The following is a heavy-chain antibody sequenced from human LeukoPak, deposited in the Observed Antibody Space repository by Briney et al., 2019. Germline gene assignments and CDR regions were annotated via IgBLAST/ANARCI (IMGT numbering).Heavy chain of an antibody. V-gene: IGHV3-53*01. Sequence: GGSLRLSCAASGFTVSSNYMSWVRQAPGKGLEWVSVTYSGGSTYYADSVKGRFTISRDNSKNTLYLQMNSLRAEDTAVYYCAAITIFGVGYFDYWGQGTQVTVSS. CDR1: GFTVSSNY. J-gene: IGHJ4*02. CDR2: TYSGGST. CDR3: AAITIFGVGYFDY. D-gene: IGHD3-3*01.